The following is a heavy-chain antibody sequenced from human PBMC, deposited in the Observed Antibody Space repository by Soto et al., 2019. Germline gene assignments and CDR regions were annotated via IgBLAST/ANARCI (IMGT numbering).Heavy chain of an antibody. D-gene: IGHD3-22*01. CDR2: MSSDGSQK. Sequence: QVQLVESGGGVVLPGTSLRLSCAASGFTFSTYGMHWVRQVPGKGLEWVAVMSSDGSQKYCAVSVKGRFTISRDNPKNTLYLHRNSLRGEYTPVYYCAKYIRDYDEDGFETWGKGTMVTVSS. CDR1: GFTFSTYG. J-gene: IGHJ3*02. V-gene: IGHV3-30*18. CDR3: AKYIRDYDEDGFET.